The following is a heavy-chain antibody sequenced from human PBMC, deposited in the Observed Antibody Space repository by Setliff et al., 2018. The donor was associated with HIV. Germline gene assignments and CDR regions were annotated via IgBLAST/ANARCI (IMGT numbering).Heavy chain of an antibody. CDR1: GYTFTSYD. V-gene: IGHV1-8*01. CDR3: ATIRAYYYDSSGQEYFQH. Sequence: ASVKVSCKASGYTFTSYDINWVRQATGQGLEWMGWMNPNSGNTGYAQKFQGRVTMTRNTSISTAYMELSSLRSEDTAVYYCATIRAYYYDSSGQEYFQHWGHGSLVTVSS. J-gene: IGHJ1*01. D-gene: IGHD3-22*01. CDR2: MNPNSGNT.